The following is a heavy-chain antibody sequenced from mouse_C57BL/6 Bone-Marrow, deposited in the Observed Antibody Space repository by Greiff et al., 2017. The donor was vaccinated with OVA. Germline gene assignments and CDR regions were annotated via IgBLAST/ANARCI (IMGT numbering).Heavy chain of an antibody. D-gene: IGHD2-4*01. CDR1: GYTFTSYW. CDR2: IYPGSGST. V-gene: IGHV1-55*01. J-gene: IGHJ4*01. CDR3: AREDYDPLCYAMDY. Sequence: VQLQQPGAELVKPGASVKMSCKASGYTFTSYWITWVKQRPGQGLEWIGDIYPGSGSTNSNEKFKSKATLTVDTSSSTAYMQLSSLTSEDSAVYYCAREDYDPLCYAMDYWGQGTSVTVSS.